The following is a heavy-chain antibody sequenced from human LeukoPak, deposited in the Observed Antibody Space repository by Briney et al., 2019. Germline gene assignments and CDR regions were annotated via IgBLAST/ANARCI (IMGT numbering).Heavy chain of an antibody. V-gene: IGHV3-9*01. Sequence: GRSLRLSCAASGFTFDDYAMHWVRQAPGKGLEWVSGISWNSGSIGYADSVKGRFTISRDNAKNSLYLQMNSLRAEDTALYYCARSEYYYDRGDAFDIWGQGTMVTVSS. J-gene: IGHJ3*02. CDR1: GFTFDDYA. D-gene: IGHD3-22*01. CDR3: ARSEYYYDRGDAFDI. CDR2: ISWNSGSI.